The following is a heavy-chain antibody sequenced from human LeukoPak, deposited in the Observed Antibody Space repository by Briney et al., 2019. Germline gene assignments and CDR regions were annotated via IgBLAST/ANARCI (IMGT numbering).Heavy chain of an antibody. CDR2: INRDGSST. Sequence: GGSLRLSCAAPGIIFSNYWMHWFRQPPGKGLFWFSRINRDGSSTSYADSVKGRFTISRDNAKNTLYLQMNSLRAEDTAVYYCAKDEGVANRWFDPWGQGTLVTVSS. D-gene: IGHD5-12*01. V-gene: IGHV3-74*01. CDR3: AKDEGVANRWFDP. CDR1: GIIFSNYW. J-gene: IGHJ5*02.